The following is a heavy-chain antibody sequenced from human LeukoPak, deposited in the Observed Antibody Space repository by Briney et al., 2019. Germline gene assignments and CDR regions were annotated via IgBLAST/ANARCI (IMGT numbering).Heavy chain of an antibody. D-gene: IGHD1-26*01. J-gene: IGHJ4*02. V-gene: IGHV3-21*04. CDR1: GFTFSTYS. CDR3: ARDEEGGSYPLDY. CDR2: ISSSSSYI. Sequence: GGSLRLSCAASGFTFSTYSMNWVRQAPGKGLEWVSSISSSSSYIYYADSVKGRFTISRDNAKNSLYVQMNSLRAEDTALYYCARDEEGGSYPLDYWGQGTLVTVSS.